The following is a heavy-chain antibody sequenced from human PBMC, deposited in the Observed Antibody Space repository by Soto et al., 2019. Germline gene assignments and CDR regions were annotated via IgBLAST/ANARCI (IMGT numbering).Heavy chain of an antibody. CDR2: IYHSGRT. D-gene: IGHD3-16*02. V-gene: IGHV4-39*01. CDR1: GGSISRTTYS. Sequence: TSETLSLTCTVSGGSISRTTYSWGWIRQPPGKGLEWIGNIYHSGRTSYNPSLRSRVTVSVDTSKNQVSLKLTSVTAADTAVYYCATYRAWGQGILVTVPQ. J-gene: IGHJ5*02. CDR3: ATYRA.